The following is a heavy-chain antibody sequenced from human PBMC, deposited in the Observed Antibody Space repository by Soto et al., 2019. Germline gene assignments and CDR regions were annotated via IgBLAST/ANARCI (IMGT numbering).Heavy chain of an antibody. D-gene: IGHD6-13*01. CDR1: GCSISSYY. Sequence: PSETLSLTCPVSGCSISSYYWSWIRQPPGKGLEWIGYIYYSGSTNYNPSLKSRVTISVDTSKNQFSLKLSSVTAADTAVYYCARLGYSSSWYSDYYYYYMDVWGKGTTVTVSS. J-gene: IGHJ6*03. CDR3: ARLGYSSSWYSDYYYYYMDV. CDR2: IYYSGST. V-gene: IGHV4-59*08.